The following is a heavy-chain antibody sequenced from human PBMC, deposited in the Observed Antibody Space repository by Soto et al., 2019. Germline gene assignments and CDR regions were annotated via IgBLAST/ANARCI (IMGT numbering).Heavy chain of an antibody. Sequence: PGESLKISCKGSGYSFTSYWIGWVRQMPGKGLEWMGIIYPGDSDTRYSPSFQGQVTISADKSISTAYLQWSSLKASDTAMYYCARSGQGNYYGSGSYKNWFDPWGQGTLVTVSS. CDR2: IYPGDSDT. CDR1: GYSFTSYW. J-gene: IGHJ5*02. V-gene: IGHV5-51*01. CDR3: ARSGQGNYYGSGSYKNWFDP. D-gene: IGHD3-10*01.